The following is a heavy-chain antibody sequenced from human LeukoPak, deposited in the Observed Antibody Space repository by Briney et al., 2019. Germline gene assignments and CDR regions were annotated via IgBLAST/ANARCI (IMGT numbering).Heavy chain of an antibody. Sequence: SETLSLTCTVSGGSISSYYWSWIRQPAGKGLEWIGRIYTSGSTNYNPSLKSRVTMSVDTSKNQFSLKLSSVTAADTAVYYCAREGQERITIFGEEMGYFDYWGQGTLVTVSS. D-gene: IGHD3-3*01. CDR2: IYTSGST. CDR3: AREGQERITIFGEEMGYFDY. CDR1: GGSISSYY. V-gene: IGHV4-4*07. J-gene: IGHJ4*02.